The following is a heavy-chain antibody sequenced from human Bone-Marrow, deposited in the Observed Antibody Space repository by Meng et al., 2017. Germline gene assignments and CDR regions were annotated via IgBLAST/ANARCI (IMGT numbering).Heavy chain of an antibody. CDR3: ARDSGSYLPEDY. V-gene: IGHV3-23*01. Sequence: GESLKISCAASGFTFSSYAMSWVRQAPGKGLEWVSAISGSGGSTYYADSVKGRFTISRDNSKNTLYLQMNSLRAEDTAVYYCARDSGSYLPEDYWGQGTLVTVSS. CDR2: ISGSGGST. D-gene: IGHD1-26*01. J-gene: IGHJ4*02. CDR1: GFTFSSYA.